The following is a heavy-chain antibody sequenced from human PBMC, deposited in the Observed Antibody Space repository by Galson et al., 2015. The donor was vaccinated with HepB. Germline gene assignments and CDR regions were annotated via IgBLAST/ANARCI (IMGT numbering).Heavy chain of an antibody. CDR1: GDSISNDRW. J-gene: IGHJ3*02. V-gene: IGHV4-4*02. CDR2: AYHSRGT. Sequence: SETLSLTCAVSGDSISNDRWWSWVRQPPGEGLEWIGEAYHSRGTNYRPSLKSRVTISVDKSKNQLSLTLTSVTAADTAVSYCARPLVLNGRFYPGVGPFYIWGQGTMVAV. CDR3: ARPLVLNGRFYPGVGPFYI. D-gene: IGHD1-26*01.